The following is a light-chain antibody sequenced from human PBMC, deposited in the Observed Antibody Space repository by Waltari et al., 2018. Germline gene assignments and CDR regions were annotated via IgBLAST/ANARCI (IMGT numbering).Light chain of an antibody. J-gene: IGLJ2*01. CDR2: EVS. V-gene: IGLV2-8*01. Sequence: QSALTQPPSASGSPGQSVTISCPGTSHDVGGYNYVPCYQQQPGKAPKLIIHEVSKRPSGVPDRFSGSKSANTASLTVSGLQADDEADYYCSSYAGSSNLVFGGGTKLTVL. CDR1: SHDVGGYNY. CDR3: SSYAGSSNLV.